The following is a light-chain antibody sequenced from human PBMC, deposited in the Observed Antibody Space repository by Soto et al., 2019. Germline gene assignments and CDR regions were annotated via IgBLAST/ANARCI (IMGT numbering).Light chain of an antibody. CDR1: QGMSTW. V-gene: IGKV1-12*01. CDR3: QQAYSFPLT. J-gene: IGKJ4*02. CDR2: AAA. Sequence: DIQMTQSPSAVSASVGDRVTITCRASQGMSTWLVWLQQKPGKAPELLIYAAASLRSGVPSRFSGSGSGTDFTLTISSLQPEDFATYYCQQAYSFPLTVGGGTKVEI.